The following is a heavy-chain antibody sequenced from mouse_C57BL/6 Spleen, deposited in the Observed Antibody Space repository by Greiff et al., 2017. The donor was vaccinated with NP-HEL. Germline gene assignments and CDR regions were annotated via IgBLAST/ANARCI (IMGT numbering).Heavy chain of an antibody. CDR1: GYTFTSYD. J-gene: IGHJ2*01. D-gene: IGHD2-3*01. Sequence: QVQLQQSGPEVVKPGASVKLSCKASGYTFTSYDINWVKQRPGQGLEWIGWIYPRDGSTKYNEKFKGKATLTVDTSSSTAYMELHSLTSEDSAVYFCAKSFYDGYWGYWGQGTTLTVSS. V-gene: IGHV1-85*01. CDR2: IYPRDGST. CDR3: AKSFYDGYWGY.